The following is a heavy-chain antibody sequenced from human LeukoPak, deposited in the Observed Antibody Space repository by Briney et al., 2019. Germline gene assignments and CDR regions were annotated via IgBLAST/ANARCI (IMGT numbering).Heavy chain of an antibody. CDR3: RVPAGADDS. V-gene: IGHV3-7*01. D-gene: IGHD2-2*01. CDR1: GFTFSSYW. J-gene: IGHJ5*01. CDR2: IIQDGSEK. Sequence: GGSLRLSCAASGFTFSSYWMSSVRQAPGKGLEWGANIIQDGSEKYSVDSVKGRFTISRDNAKNSLYLQMNSLRAEDTAVYYCRVPAGADDSWGQGTLVTVSS.